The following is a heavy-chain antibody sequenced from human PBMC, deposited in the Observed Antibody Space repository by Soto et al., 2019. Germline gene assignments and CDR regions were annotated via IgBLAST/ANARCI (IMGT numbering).Heavy chain of an antibody. J-gene: IGHJ4*02. CDR1: GYTFTSYD. CDR3: ARGGMWLLQGDYYFDY. CDR2: MNPNSGNT. Sequence: ASVKVSCKASGYTFTSYDINWVRQATGQGLEWMGWMNPNSGNTGYAQKFQGRVTMTRNTSISTAYMELSSLRSEDTAVYYCARGGMWLLQGDYYFDYWGQGTLVTVSS. V-gene: IGHV1-8*01. D-gene: IGHD3-22*01.